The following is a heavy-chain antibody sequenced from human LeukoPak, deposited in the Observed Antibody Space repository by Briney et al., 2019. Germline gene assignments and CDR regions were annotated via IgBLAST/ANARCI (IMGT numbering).Heavy chain of an antibody. J-gene: IGHJ4*02. Sequence: PSETLSLTCTVSGGSISSGDYYWSWIHQPPGKGLEWIGYIYYSGSTYYNPSLKSRVTISVDTSKNQFSLKLSSVTAADTAVYYCARERVVGAGVDYWGQGTLVTVSS. CDR2: IYYSGST. CDR1: GGSISSGDYY. CDR3: ARERVVGAGVDY. D-gene: IGHD1-26*01. V-gene: IGHV4-30-4*08.